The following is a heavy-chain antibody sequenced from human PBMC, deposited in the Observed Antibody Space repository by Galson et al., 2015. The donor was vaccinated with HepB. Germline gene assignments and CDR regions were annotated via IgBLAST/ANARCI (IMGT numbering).Heavy chain of an antibody. CDR1: GYSFISYT. CDR3: ARAGDYYDSSGYLGFAFEV. Sequence: SVKVSCKASGYSFISYTLHWVRQAPGQRLEWMGWINGGNGNTKDSQKFQGRVTLTRDTSATTAYMELSSLRSEDTAVYYCARAGDYYDSSGYLGFAFEVWAKGQWSPSLQ. J-gene: IGHJ3*01. CDR2: INGGNGNT. D-gene: IGHD3-22*01. V-gene: IGHV1-3*01.